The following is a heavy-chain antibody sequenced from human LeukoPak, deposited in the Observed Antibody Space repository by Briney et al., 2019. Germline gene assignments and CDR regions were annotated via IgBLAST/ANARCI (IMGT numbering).Heavy chain of an antibody. Sequence: PGRSLRLSCAASGFTFGDYAMHWVRQAPGKGLEWVSGISWNSDSIGYADSVKGRFTISRDNAKNSLYLQMNSLRAEDTAVYYCAKDRGPVGAGPSIEDAFDIWGQGTMVTVSS. CDR3: AKDRGPVGAGPSIEDAFDI. V-gene: IGHV3-9*01. CDR1: GFTFGDYA. CDR2: ISWNSDSI. J-gene: IGHJ3*02. D-gene: IGHD1-26*01.